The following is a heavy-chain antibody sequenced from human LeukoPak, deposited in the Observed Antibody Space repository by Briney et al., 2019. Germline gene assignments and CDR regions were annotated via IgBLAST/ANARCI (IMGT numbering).Heavy chain of an antibody. D-gene: IGHD1-1*01. Sequence: SETLSLTCTVSGGSISSSSYYWGWIRQPPGKGLEWIGSIYYSGSTYYNPSLKSRVTISVDTSKNQFSLRLSSVTAADTAVYYCARRRWQQLEPKRGDAFDIWGQGTMVTVSS. V-gene: IGHV4-39*01. CDR2: IYYSGST. CDR1: GGSISSSSYY. CDR3: ARRRWQQLEPKRGDAFDI. J-gene: IGHJ3*02.